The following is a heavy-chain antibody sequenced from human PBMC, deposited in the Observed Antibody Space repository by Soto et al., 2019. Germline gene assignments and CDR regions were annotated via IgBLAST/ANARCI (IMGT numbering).Heavy chain of an antibody. D-gene: IGHD1-1*01. V-gene: IGHV1-2*04. Sequence: GASVKVSCKASGYTFTGYYMHWVRQAPGQGLEWMGWINPNSGGTNYAQKFQGWVTMTRDTSISTAYMELSRLRSDDTAVYYCARDGTGTTVGWFDPWGQGTLVTVSS. CDR2: INPNSGGT. CDR1: GYTFTGYY. CDR3: ARDGTGTTVGWFDP. J-gene: IGHJ5*02.